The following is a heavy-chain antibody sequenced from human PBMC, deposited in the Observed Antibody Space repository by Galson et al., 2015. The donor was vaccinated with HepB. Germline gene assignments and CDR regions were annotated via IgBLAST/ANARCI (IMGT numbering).Heavy chain of an antibody. J-gene: IGHJ4*02. D-gene: IGHD3-22*01. Sequence: SLRLSCAASGFTFSSYWMSWVRQAPGKGLEWVANIKQDGSEKYYVDSVKGRFTISRDNAKNSLYLQMNSLRAEDTAVYYCARLGPYYYDSSGSFGYWGQGTLVTVSS. CDR2: IKQDGSEK. V-gene: IGHV3-7*03. CDR3: ARLGPYYYDSSGSFGY. CDR1: GFTFSSYW.